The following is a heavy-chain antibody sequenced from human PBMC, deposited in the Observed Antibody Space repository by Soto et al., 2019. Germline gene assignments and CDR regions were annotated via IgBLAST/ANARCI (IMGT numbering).Heavy chain of an antibody. CDR3: ARRVVVVTAGFDY. CDR1: GGSISSSSYY. V-gene: IGHV4-39*01. CDR2: IYYSGST. J-gene: IGHJ4*02. D-gene: IGHD2-21*02. Sequence: QLQLQESGPGLVKPSETLSLTCTVSGGSISSSSYYWGWIRQPPGKGLEWIGSIYYSGSTYYNPSLKSRGPISVDTSRNHVSLKLSSVTAADTAVYYCARRVVVVTAGFDYWGQGTLVTVSS.